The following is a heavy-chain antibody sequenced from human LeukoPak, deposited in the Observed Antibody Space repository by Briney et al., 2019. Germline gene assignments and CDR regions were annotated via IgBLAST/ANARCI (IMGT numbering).Heavy chain of an antibody. CDR2: ISSSSSYI. J-gene: IGHJ4*02. CDR3: ARVWGESSSWAPGDYFDY. V-gene: IGHV3-21*01. Sequence: GGSLRLSCAASGFTFSSYSMNWVRQAPGKGLEWVSSISSSSSYIYYADSVKGRFTISRDNAKNSLYLQMNSLRAEDTAVYYCARVWGESSSWAPGDYFDYWGQGTLVTVSS. D-gene: IGHD6-13*01. CDR1: GFTFSSYS.